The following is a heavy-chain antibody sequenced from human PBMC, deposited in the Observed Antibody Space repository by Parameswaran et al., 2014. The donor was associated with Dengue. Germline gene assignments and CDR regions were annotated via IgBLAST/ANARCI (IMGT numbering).Heavy chain of an antibody. CDR2: IYYSGST. D-gene: IGHD3-9*01. Sequence: RWIRQPPGKGLEWIGYIYYSGSTYYNPSLKSRVTISVDTSKNQFSLKLSSVTAADTAVYYCAREYGPIHYDILTGPLNWFDPWGQGTLVTVSS. CDR3: AREYGPIHYDILTGPLNWFDP. V-gene: IGHV4-30-4*01. J-gene: IGHJ5*02.